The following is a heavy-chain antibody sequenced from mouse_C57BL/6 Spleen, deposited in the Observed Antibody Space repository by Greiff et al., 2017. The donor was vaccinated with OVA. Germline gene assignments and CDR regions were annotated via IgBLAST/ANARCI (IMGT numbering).Heavy chain of an antibody. V-gene: IGHV5-4*03. CDR1: GFTFSSYA. J-gene: IGHJ4*01. CDR3: ARGPPDAMDY. CDR2: ISDGGSYT. Sequence: EVKLVESGGGLVKPGGSLKLSCAASGFTFSSYAMSWVRQTPEKRLEWVATISDGGSYTYYPDNVKGRFTISRDNAKNNLYLQMSHLKSEDTAMYYCARGPPDAMDYWGQGTSVTVSS.